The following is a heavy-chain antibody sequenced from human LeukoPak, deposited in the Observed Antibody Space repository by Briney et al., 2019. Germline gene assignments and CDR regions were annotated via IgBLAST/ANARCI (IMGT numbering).Heavy chain of an antibody. CDR2: IYYSGST. V-gene: IGHV4-59*01. D-gene: IGHD6-13*01. Sequence: SETLSLTCTVSGGSISSYYWSWIRQPPGKGLEWIGDIYYSGSTNYNPSLKSRVTISVDTSKNQFSLKLSSVTAADTAVYYFARGESPGYSSSWGYWGQGTLVTVSS. CDR3: ARGESPGYSSSWGY. J-gene: IGHJ4*02. CDR1: GGSISSYY.